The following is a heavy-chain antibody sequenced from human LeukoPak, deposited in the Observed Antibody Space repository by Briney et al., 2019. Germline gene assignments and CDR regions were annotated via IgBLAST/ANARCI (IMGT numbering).Heavy chain of an antibody. D-gene: IGHD1-1*01. CDR2: TRFDDSYK. V-gene: IGHV3-30*02. CDR3: AKSSAGITWFDP. Sequence: PGGSLRLSCAASGFSFSSSGMHWVRQAPGKGPEWVAFTRFDDSYKAYGDSVKGRFTISRDNSKNTLYLQMDSLRSDDTAVYSCAKSSAGITWFDPWGQGTLVTVSS. CDR1: GFSFSSSG. J-gene: IGHJ5*02.